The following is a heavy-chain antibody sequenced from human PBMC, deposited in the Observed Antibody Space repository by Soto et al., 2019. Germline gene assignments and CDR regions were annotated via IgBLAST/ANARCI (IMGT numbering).Heavy chain of an antibody. D-gene: IGHD3-22*01. CDR3: ARDLSGYFDYGMDV. CDR2: IYYSGST. V-gene: IGHV4-30-4*01. J-gene: IGHJ6*02. CDR1: GGSIGSGDYS. Sequence: QVQLQESGPGLVKPSQPLSLTCTVSGGSIGSGDYSRSWVRQPPGRGLEWIGYIYYSGSTYYNPSLKSRVTISVDTSKNQFSLKLSSVTAADTAVYYCARDLSGYFDYGMDVWGQGTTVTVSS.